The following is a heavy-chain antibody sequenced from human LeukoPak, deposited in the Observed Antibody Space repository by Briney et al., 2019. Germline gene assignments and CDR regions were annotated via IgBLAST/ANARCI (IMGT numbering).Heavy chain of an antibody. Sequence: PSETLSLTCAVYGESFSGYYRSWIRQPPGKGLEWIGEINHSGSTNYNPSLKSRVTISVDTSKNQFSLKLSSVTAADTAVYYCAREYYSALGWFDPWGQGTLVTVSS. V-gene: IGHV4-34*01. D-gene: IGHD2/OR15-2a*01. CDR3: AREYYSALGWFDP. CDR2: INHSGST. J-gene: IGHJ5*02. CDR1: GESFSGYY.